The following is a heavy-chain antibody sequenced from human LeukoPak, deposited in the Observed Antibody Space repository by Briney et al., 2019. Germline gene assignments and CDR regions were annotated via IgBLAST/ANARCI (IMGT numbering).Heavy chain of an antibody. CDR2: ISSSSSYI. J-gene: IGHJ4*02. CDR3: ARGFSQYCSGGSCGIFDY. CDR1: GFTFSSYS. V-gene: IGHV3-21*01. Sequence: GGSLRLSCAASGFTFSSYSMNWVRQAPGKGLEWVSSISSSSSYIYYADSVKGRFTISRDNAKNSLYLQMNSLRAEDTAVYYCARGFSQYCSGGSCGIFDYWGQGTLVTVSS. D-gene: IGHD2-15*01.